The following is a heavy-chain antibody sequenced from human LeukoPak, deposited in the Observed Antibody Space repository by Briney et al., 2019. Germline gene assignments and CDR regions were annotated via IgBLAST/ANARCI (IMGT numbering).Heavy chain of an antibody. CDR1: GFTDSSNY. CDR2: MYSGGST. Sequence: GGSLSLSCGVSGFTDSSNYMTCAPDPPGKARECVSVMYSGGSTLYADSVQGRFTISRDSSKNTLCLQMSSLRAEDTAVYYCARKFYYDSSGSDAFDIWGQGTMVTVSS. J-gene: IGHJ3*02. D-gene: IGHD3-22*01. CDR3: ARKFYYDSSGSDAFDI. V-gene: IGHV3-53*01.